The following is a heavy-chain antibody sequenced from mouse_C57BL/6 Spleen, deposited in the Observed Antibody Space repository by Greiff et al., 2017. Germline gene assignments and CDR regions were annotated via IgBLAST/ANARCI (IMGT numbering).Heavy chain of an antibody. J-gene: IGHJ2*01. CDR1: GYTFTDYE. CDR2: IDPETGGT. D-gene: IGHD1-1*01. Sequence: QVQLKESGAELVRPGASVTLSCKASGYTFTDYEMHWVKQTPVHGLEWIGAIDPETGGTAYNQKFKGKAILTAAKSSSTAYMELRSLTSEDSAVYYCTRGYYGISYGYWGQGTTLTVSS. V-gene: IGHV1-15*01. CDR3: TRGYYGISYGY.